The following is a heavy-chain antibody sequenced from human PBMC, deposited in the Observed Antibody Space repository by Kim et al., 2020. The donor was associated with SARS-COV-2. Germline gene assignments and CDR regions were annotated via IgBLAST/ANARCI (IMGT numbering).Heavy chain of an antibody. J-gene: IGHJ3*02. CDR1: GFTVSTNY. CDR2: IYSGGST. CDR3: ASRPFCVLWGGNAFDS. V-gene: IGHV3-53*01. D-gene: IGHD3-16*01. Sequence: GGSLRLSCAASGFTVSTNYMSWVRQAPGKGLEWVSVIYSGGSTYYAVSVKGRFTISSDNSKNTLYFQLNSLRAADTAVYYCASRPFCVLWGGNAFDSWG.